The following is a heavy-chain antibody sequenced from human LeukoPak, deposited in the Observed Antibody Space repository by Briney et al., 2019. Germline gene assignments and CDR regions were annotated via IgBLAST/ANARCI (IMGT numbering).Heavy chain of an antibody. CDR3: ARGLFCSSPSCYIKDY. CDR1: GFTFSSYW. V-gene: IGHV3-74*01. J-gene: IGHJ4*02. CDR2: INTDGSST. D-gene: IGHD2-2*02. Sequence: GGSLRLSCAASGFTFSSYWMHWVRQAPGKGLVWVSRINTDGSSTSYADSVKGRFTISRDNAKNTLYLQMNSLKAEDTAVYYCARGLFCSSPSCYIKDYWGQGTLVTVSS.